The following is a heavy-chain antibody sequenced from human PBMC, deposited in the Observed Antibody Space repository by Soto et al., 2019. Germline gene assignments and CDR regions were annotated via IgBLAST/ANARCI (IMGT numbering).Heavy chain of an antibody. Sequence: QVQLVQSGAEVKKPGSSVKVSCKASGGTFSSYTISWVRQAPGQGLEWMGRIIPILGIANYAQKFQGRVTITADKSTSTAYMALSSLRSEDTAVYYCAREDSSGWFAFDIWGQGTMVTVSS. D-gene: IGHD6-19*01. CDR3: AREDSSGWFAFDI. J-gene: IGHJ3*02. V-gene: IGHV1-69*08. CDR1: GGTFSSYT. CDR2: IIPILGIA.